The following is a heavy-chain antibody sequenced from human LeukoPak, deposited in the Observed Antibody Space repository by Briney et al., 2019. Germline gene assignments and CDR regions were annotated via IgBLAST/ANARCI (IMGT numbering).Heavy chain of an antibody. Sequence: ASVKVSCKASGYTFNSFSINWVRQAPGQGLEWMGWISTYNGNTNHSQKLQGRVTMTTDTSTSTAYMELRSLRSDDTAVYYCAREWKYCGATSCGYYFDYWGQGTLVTVSS. J-gene: IGHJ4*02. D-gene: IGHD2-2*01. V-gene: IGHV1-18*01. CDR2: ISTYNGNT. CDR3: AREWKYCGATSCGYYFDY. CDR1: GYTFNSFS.